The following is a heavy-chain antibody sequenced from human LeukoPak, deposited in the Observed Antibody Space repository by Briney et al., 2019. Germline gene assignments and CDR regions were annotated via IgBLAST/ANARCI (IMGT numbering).Heavy chain of an antibody. CDR3: ARDGNELLQFGYYYYYMDV. V-gene: IGHV3-30*19. CDR1: GFTFSSSG. D-gene: IGHD3-10*01. J-gene: IGHJ6*03. Sequence: GGSLRLSCAASGFTFSSSGMHWVRQAPGKGLEWVAVISYDGSNKYYADSVKGRFTISRDNSKNTLYLQMNSLRAEDTAVYYCARDGNELLQFGYYYYYMDVWGKGTTVTVSS. CDR2: ISYDGSNK.